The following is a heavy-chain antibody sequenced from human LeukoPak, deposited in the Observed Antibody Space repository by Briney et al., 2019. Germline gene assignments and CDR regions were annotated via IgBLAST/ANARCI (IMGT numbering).Heavy chain of an antibody. J-gene: IGHJ5*02. CDR2: FYYTGST. V-gene: IGHV4-39*07. CDR3: ARDEKQAVLPLGFDP. D-gene: IGHD3-10*01. Sequence: SETLSLTCTVSGGSISSNGYYWGWIRQPPGKGLEWIGSFYYTGSTFYSPSLKSRVTISVDTSKNQFSLKLSSVTAADTAVYYCARDEKQAVLPLGFDPWGQGTLVTVSS. CDR1: GGSISSNGYY.